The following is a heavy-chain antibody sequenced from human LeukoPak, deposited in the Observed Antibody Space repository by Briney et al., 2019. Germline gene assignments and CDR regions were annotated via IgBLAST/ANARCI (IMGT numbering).Heavy chain of an antibody. V-gene: IGHV3-7*01. D-gene: IGHD4-17*01. Sequence: PGGSLRLSCAASGFTFSSYWMSWVRQAPGKGLEWVANIKKDGSEKYYVDSVKGRFTISRDNAKNSLYLQMNSLRDEDTAVDYCARDWLPPIHGAVTIYYFDYWGQGTLVTVSS. CDR3: ARDWLPPIHGAVTIYYFDY. J-gene: IGHJ4*02. CDR1: GFTFSSYW. CDR2: IKKDGSEK.